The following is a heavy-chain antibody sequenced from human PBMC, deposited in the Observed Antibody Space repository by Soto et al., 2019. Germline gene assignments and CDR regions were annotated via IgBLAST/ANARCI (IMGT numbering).Heavy chain of an antibody. Sequence: QSGGSLRLSCAASGFTFSSYGMHWVRQAPGKGLEWVAVIWYDGSNKYYADSVKGRFTISRDNSKNTLYLQMNSLRAEDTAVYYCARDVLPTTQKRRAHLVRSFGVDENPYYYYYGMDVWGQGTTVTVSS. CDR3: ARDVLPTTQKRRAHLVRSFGVDENPYYYYYGMDV. J-gene: IGHJ6*02. V-gene: IGHV3-33*01. CDR1: GFTFSSYG. D-gene: IGHD3-3*01. CDR2: IWYDGSNK.